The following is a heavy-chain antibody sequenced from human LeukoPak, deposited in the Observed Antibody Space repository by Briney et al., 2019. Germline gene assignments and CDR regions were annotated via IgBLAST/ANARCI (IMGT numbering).Heavy chain of an antibody. CDR1: GYTFTGYY. CDR2: INSNSGGT. D-gene: IGHD2-2*01. Sequence: GASVKVSCKASGYTFTGYYMHWVRQAPGQGLEWMGWINSNSGGTNYAQKFQGRVTMTRDTSISTAYMELSRLRSDDTAVYYCARVSTSCCYEIDYWGQGTLVTVSS. J-gene: IGHJ4*02. CDR3: ARVSTSCCYEIDY. V-gene: IGHV1-2*02.